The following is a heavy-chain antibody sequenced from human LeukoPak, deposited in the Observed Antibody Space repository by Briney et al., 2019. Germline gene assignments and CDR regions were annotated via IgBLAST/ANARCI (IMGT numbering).Heavy chain of an antibody. CDR3: ARGKSIAAAGLFDY. J-gene: IGHJ4*02. V-gene: IGHV1-69*13. D-gene: IGHD6-13*01. CDR1: GYTFTGYY. CDR2: IIPIFGTA. Sequence: ASVKVSCKASGYTFTGYYMHWVRQAPGQGLEWMGGIIPIFGTANYAQKFQGRVTITADESTSTAYMELSSLRSEDTAVYYCARGKSIAAAGLFDYWGQGTLVTVSS.